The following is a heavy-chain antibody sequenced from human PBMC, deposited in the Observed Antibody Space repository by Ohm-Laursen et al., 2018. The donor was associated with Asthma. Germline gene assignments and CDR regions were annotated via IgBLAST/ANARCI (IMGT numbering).Heavy chain of an antibody. CDR1: GGSVTSGSFY. D-gene: IGHD3-22*01. J-gene: IGHJ4*02. CDR3: ARFRNYYDSPGACFDF. CDR2: IYYSGST. V-gene: IGHV4-61*01. Sequence: TLSLTCTVSGGSVTSGSFYWGWIRQPPGKGLECIGYIYYSGSTNYNPSLKSRVSISVDSSKNQFSLKLSSVTAADTAVYYCARFRNYYDSPGACFDFWGQGTLVTVSS.